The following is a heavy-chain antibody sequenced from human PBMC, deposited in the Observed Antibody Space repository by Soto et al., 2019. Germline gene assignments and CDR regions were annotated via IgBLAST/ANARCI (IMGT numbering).Heavy chain of an antibody. V-gene: IGHV1-8*01. CDR2: MNPNSGNT. CDR1: GYTFTSYD. D-gene: IGHD6-13*01. CDR3: ARRYSSRTIYFYFYGMGV. Sequence: QVQLVQSGAEVKKPGASVKVSCKASGYTFTSYDINWVRQATGQGLEWMGWMNPNSGNTGYAQKFQGRVTMTRNTSISPAYMGVSSLRSEDTAVYYWARRYSSRTIYFYFYGMGVWGQGTTVTVSS. J-gene: IGHJ6*02.